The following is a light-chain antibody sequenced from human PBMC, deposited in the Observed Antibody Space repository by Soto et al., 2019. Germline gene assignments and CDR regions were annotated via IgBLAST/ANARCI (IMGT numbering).Light chain of an antibody. CDR2: LGS. CDR1: QSLLHSNGYNY. CDR3: MQALQTPRYT. V-gene: IGKV2-28*01. Sequence: IVMTQSPLSLPVTPGEPASISCRSSQSLLHSNGYNYLDWYLQKPGQSPQLLIYLGSNRASGVPDRFSGSGSGRDFTLKIRRVEAEDVGVYYCMQALQTPRYTFGQGTKLEIK. J-gene: IGKJ2*01.